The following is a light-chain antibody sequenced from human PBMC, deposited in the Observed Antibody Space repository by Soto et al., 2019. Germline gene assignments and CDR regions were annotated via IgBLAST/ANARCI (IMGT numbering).Light chain of an antibody. V-gene: IGLV2-11*01. CDR3: CSYAGSYSYV. Sequence: QSALTQPRSVSGSPGQSVSISCTGARSDVGGYDYVSWYQQHPDKAPKVIIYDDIKRPSGVPDRFSGSKSGNTASLTISGLQSDDEADYYCCSYAGSYSYVFGPGTKLTVL. J-gene: IGLJ1*01. CDR1: RSDVGGYDY. CDR2: DDI.